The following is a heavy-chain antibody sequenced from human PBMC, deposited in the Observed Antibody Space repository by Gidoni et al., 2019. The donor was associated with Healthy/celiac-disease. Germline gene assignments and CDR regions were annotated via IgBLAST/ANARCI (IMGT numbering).Heavy chain of an antibody. CDR1: GGTFSRYT. Sequence: QVQLVQSGAEVKKPGSSVTVSCKASGGTFSRYTISWVRQAPGQGLEWMGRIIPILGIANYSQKFQGRVTITADKSTSTAYMELSSLRSEDTAVYYCARDQLPTPHGMDVWGQGTTVTVSS. J-gene: IGHJ6*02. D-gene: IGHD2-2*01. CDR3: ARDQLPTPHGMDV. V-gene: IGHV1-69*08. CDR2: IIPILGIA.